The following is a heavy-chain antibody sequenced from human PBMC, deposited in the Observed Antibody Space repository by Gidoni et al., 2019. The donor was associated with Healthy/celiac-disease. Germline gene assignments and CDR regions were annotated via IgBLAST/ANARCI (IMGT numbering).Heavy chain of an antibody. CDR1: GGSISSYY. CDR2: IYYSGST. D-gene: IGHD6-6*01. V-gene: IGHV4-59*01. J-gene: IGHJ4*02. CDR3: ARGSGIAARHFDY. Sequence: QVQLQESGPGLVTPSATLSLTCTVPGGSISSYYWSWIRQPPGKGLEWIGYIYYSGSTNYNPSLKSRVTISVDTSKNQFSLKLSSVTAADTAVYYCARGSGIAARHFDYWGQGTLVTVSS.